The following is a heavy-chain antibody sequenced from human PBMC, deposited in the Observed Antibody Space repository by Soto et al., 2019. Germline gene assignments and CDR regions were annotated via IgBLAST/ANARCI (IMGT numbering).Heavy chain of an antibody. V-gene: IGHV3-33*01. CDR2: IWYDGSNK. CDR1: GFTFSSYG. CDR3: ARSMVRERYYYYYMDV. J-gene: IGHJ6*03. D-gene: IGHD3-10*01. Sequence: GGSLRLSCAASGFTFSSYGMHWVRQAPGKGLEWVAVIWYDGSNKYYADSVKGRFTISRDNPKNTLYLQMNSLRAEDTAVYYCARSMVRERYYYYYMDVWGKGTTVTVSS.